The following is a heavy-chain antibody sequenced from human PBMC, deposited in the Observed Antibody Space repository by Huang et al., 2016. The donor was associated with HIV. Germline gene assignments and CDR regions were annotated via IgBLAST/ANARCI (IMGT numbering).Heavy chain of an antibody. D-gene: IGHD2-21*02. CDR1: GYMLTELA. CDR2: SDPADGET. V-gene: IGHV1-24*01. J-gene: IGHJ4*02. CDR3: ATHSGGDSYAPYY. Sequence: QVQLVQSGAEVRKPGASVKVSCKVSGYMLTELAMHWVRQSPGKGLECMGGSDPADGETMYAAKLQGRVTITEDTSTDTAYLELGGLTSDDTAVYYCATHSGGDSYAPYYWGQGTLVTVSS.